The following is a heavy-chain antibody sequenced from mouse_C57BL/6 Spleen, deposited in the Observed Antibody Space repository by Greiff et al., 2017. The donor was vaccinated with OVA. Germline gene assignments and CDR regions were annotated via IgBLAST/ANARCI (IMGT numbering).Heavy chain of an antibody. CDR1: GFSLTSYG. CDR2: IWSGGST. J-gene: IGHJ1*03. CDR3: ARKDDYDGDWYFDV. V-gene: IGHV2-2*01. Sequence: VQLQQSGPGLVQPSQSLSITCTVSGFSLTSYGVHWVRQSPGTGLEWLGVIWSGGSTDYNAAFISRLSISKDNSKSQVFFKMNSLQADDTAIYYCARKDDYDGDWYFDVWGTGTTVTVSS. D-gene: IGHD2-4*01.